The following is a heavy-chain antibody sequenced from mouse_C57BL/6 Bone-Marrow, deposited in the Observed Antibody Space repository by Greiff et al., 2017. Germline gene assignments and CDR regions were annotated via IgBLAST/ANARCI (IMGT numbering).Heavy chain of an antibody. CDR3: ASLNYYGSPGWFAY. V-gene: IGHV1-39*01. Sequence: VQLQQSGPELVKPGASVKISCKASGYSFTDYNMNWVKQSNGKSLEWIGVINPNYGTTSYNQKFKGKATLTVDQSSSTAYMQLNSLTSEDSAVYYCASLNYYGSPGWFAYWGQGTLVTVSA. CDR1: GYSFTDYN. D-gene: IGHD1-1*01. J-gene: IGHJ3*01. CDR2: INPNYGTT.